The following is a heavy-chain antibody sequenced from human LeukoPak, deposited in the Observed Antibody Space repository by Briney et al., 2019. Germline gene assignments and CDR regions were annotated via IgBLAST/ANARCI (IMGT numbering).Heavy chain of an antibody. J-gene: IGHJ4*02. CDR2: IYHSGST. Sequence: TSETLSLTCAVYGGSFSGYYWSWIRQPPGKGLEWIGSIYHSGSTYYNPSLKSRVTISVDTSKNQFSLKLGSVTAADTAVYYCARAVIVGATDFDYWGQGTLVTVSS. CDR1: GGSFSGYY. D-gene: IGHD1-26*01. CDR3: ARAVIVGATDFDY. V-gene: IGHV4-34*01.